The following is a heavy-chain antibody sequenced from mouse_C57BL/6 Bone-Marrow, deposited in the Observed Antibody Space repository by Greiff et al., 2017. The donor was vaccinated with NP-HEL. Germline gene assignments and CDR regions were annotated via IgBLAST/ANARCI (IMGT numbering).Heavy chain of an antibody. CDR1: GFTFSSYG. Sequence: EVHLVESGGDLVKPGGSLKLSCAASGFTFSSYGMSWVRQTPDKRLEWVATISSGGSYTYYPDSVKGRFTISRDNAKNTLYLQMSSLKSEDTAMYYCDRHGGYYGNFDYWGQGTTLTVSS. CDR2: ISSGGSYT. D-gene: IGHD2-1*01. V-gene: IGHV5-6*01. J-gene: IGHJ2*01. CDR3: DRHGGYYGNFDY.